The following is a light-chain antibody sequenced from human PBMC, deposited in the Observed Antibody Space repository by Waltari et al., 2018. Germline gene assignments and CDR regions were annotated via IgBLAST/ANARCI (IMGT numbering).Light chain of an antibody. CDR1: QSVGQY. Sequence: EIVLTQSPGTLSLSPGERATLSCRASQSVGQYLVWYQQKTGPAPRLLIYDASTRATGIPDRFSGSGSGTDFSLTISRLEPEDFAVYYCQKYVNLPATFGQGTRVEIK. V-gene: IGKV3-20*01. J-gene: IGKJ1*01. CDR2: DAS. CDR3: QKYVNLPAT.